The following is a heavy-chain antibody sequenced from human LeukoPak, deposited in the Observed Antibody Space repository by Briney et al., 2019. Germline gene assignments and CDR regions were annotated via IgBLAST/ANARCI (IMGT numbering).Heavy chain of an antibody. J-gene: IGHJ4*02. D-gene: IGHD6-13*01. V-gene: IGHV3-30*18. CDR2: ISYDGSYK. Sequence: GGSLRLSCAASEFTFSTYGMHWVRQAPGKGLEWVAVISYDGSYKFYADSVRGRFTISRDNSKSTLYLQMNSLRAEDTAVYYCAKDRYSGLNTIDYWGQGTLVTVSS. CDR3: AKDRYSGLNTIDY. CDR1: EFTFSTYG.